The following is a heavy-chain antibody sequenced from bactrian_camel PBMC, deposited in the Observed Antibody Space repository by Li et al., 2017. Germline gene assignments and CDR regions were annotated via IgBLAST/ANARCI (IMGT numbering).Heavy chain of an antibody. D-gene: IGHD3*01. CDR2: IDDDGLT. V-gene: IGHV3S53*01. J-gene: IGHJ4*01. CDR1: GATQGIGC. Sequence: HVQLVVSGGGSVQAGRSLRLSCVASGATQGIGCMGWFRQVPGLEREEVAAIDDDGLTTYADSVKGRFTISRDNAKDTLYLQMNSLKIEDTAVYYCALGSSRQATMTARGKGTQV.